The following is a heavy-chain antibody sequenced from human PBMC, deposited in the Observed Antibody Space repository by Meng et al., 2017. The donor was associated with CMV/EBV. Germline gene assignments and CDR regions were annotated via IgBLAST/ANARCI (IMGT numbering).Heavy chain of an antibody. V-gene: IGHV3-53*01. J-gene: IGHJ3*02. CDR2: IYSGGST. CDR1: GFTFSNYA. D-gene: IGHD1-26*01. CDR3: ARGTNSGSYSAFDI. Sequence: GESLKISCAASGFTFSNYAMSWVRQAPGKGLEWVSVIYSGGSTYYADSVKGRFTISRDNSKNTLYLQMNSLRAEDTAVYYCARGTNSGSYSAFDIWGQGTMVTVSS.